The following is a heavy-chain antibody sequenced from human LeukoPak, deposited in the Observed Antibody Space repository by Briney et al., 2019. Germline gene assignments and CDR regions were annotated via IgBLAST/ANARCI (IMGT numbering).Heavy chain of an antibody. CDR1: GYSFTSYW. J-gene: IGHJ4*02. CDR3: ARLREGRRGYSVYDSDY. CDR2: IVPSDSYT. D-gene: IGHD5/OR15-5a*01. V-gene: IGHV5-10-1*01. Sequence: REPLKISCKCSGYSFTSYWISWVRQMPGKGLEWMGRIVPSDSYTNYSPSFQGHVTISADKSISTAYLQWSSLKASDTAMYYCARLREGRRGYSVYDSDYWGQGTLVTVSS.